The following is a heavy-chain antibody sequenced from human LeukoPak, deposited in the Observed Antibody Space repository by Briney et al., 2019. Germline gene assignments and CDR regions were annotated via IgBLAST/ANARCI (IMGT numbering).Heavy chain of an antibody. D-gene: IGHD2-15*01. CDR2: INPNSGGT. V-gene: IGHV1-2*02. J-gene: IGHJ4*02. CDR3: ARDRTVIYCSGGSCHDLKPDY. CDR1: GYTFTGYY. Sequence: ASVKVSCKASGYTFTGYYMHWVRQAPGQGLEWMGWINPNSGGTNYAQKFQGRVTMTRDTSISTAYMELSRLRSDDTAVYYCARDRTVIYCSGGSCHDLKPDYWGQGTLVTVSS.